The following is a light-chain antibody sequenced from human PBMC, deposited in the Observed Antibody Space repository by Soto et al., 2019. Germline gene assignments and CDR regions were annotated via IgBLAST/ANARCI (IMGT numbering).Light chain of an antibody. CDR3: QQYNSYPIT. CDR1: QSVSSNY. CDR2: GAS. Sequence: ALTQSPGTLSSSPGERATLSCRASQSVSSNYLAWYQQKPGQAPRLLIYGASSRATGIPDRFSGSGSGTDFTLTIDRLESEDFATYYCQQYNSYPITFGQGTRLEIK. V-gene: IGKV3-20*01. J-gene: IGKJ5*01.